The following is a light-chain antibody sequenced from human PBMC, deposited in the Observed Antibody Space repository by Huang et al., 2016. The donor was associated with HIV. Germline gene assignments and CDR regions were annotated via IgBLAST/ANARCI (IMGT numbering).Light chain of an antibody. Sequence: DIQMTQSPSSLSASVGDRVTITCRSSQDISNYLAWYQQKPGKGPNLLIFAASNLQSGGPSRVSGSGSGTDFTLTINSLQPEDVATYYCQKYNSAPLTFGPGTKVDIK. V-gene: IGKV1-27*01. CDR2: AAS. CDR1: QDISNY. CDR3: QKYNSAPLT. J-gene: IGKJ3*01.